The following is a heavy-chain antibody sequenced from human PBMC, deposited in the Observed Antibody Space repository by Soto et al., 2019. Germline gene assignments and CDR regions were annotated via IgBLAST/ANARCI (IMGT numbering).Heavy chain of an antibody. D-gene: IGHD3-22*01. CDR3: AHRVMGTYYDDAFDI. CDR2: IYWDDDK. J-gene: IGHJ3*02. CDR1: GFSLSTSGVG. V-gene: IGHV2-5*02. Sequence: QITLKESGPTLVKPTQTLTLTCTFSGFSLSTSGVGVGWIRQPPGKALEWLALIYWDDDKRYSPSLKSRRTISTDTTKNQVVLTMTHMDPVDTAPYYCAHRVMGTYYDDAFDIWGQGTMVTVSS.